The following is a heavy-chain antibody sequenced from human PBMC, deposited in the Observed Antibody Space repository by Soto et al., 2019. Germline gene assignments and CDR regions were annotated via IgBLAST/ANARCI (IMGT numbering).Heavy chain of an antibody. V-gene: IGHV1-69*13. CDR3: ARTSSGWYSHFDY. CDR2: IIPIFGTS. Sequence: SVKVSCKASGGTFNNRAINWVRQAPGQGLEWMGGIIPIFGTSNYAQKFQGRVTITADESTRTAYMELSRLRSDDTAVHYCARTSSGWYSHFDYWGQGTLVTVPQ. D-gene: IGHD6-19*01. CDR1: GGTFNNRA. J-gene: IGHJ4*02.